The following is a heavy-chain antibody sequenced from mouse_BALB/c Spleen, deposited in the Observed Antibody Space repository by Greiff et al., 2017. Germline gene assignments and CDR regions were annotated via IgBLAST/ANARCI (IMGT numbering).Heavy chain of an antibody. CDR3: TRSLYYRYDVDYAMDY. Sequence: VQLKQSGTVLARPGASVKMSCKASGYTFTSYWMHWVKQRPGQGLEWIGAIYPGNSDTSYNQKFKGKAKLTAVTSTSTAYMELSSLTNEDSAVYYCTRSLYYRYDVDYAMDYWGQGTSVTVSS. D-gene: IGHD2-14*01. J-gene: IGHJ4*01. CDR1: GYTFTSYW. CDR2: IYPGNSDT. V-gene: IGHV1-5*01.